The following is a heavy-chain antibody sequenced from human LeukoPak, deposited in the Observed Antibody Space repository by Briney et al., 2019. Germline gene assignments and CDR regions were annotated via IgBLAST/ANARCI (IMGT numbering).Heavy chain of an antibody. V-gene: IGHV4-39*01. CDR1: GGSIRSSSYY. CDR3: ARLGYVTGEAGFVDY. J-gene: IGHJ4*02. CDR2: IYYSGST. D-gene: IGHD3-16*01. Sequence: SETLSLTCTVSGGSIRSSSYYWGWIRQPPGKGLEWIGSIYYSGSTYYNPSLKSRVTISVDTSKNQFSLKLSSVTAADTAVYYCARLGYVTGEAGFVDYWGQGTLVTVSS.